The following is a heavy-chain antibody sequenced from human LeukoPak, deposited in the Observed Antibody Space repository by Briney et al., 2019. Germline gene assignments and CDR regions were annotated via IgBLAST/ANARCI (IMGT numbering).Heavy chain of an antibody. J-gene: IGHJ4*02. CDR2: IISIFGTA. CDR1: GGTFSSYA. CDR3: ANHDFWSGYPAQKSFDY. Sequence: SVKVSCKASGGTFSSYAISWLRQAPGRGLEWMGRIISIFGTANYAQKFQGRVTITTDESTSTAYMELSSLRSEDTAVYYCANHDFWSGYPAQKSFDYWGQGTLVTVSS. D-gene: IGHD3-3*01. V-gene: IGHV1-69*05.